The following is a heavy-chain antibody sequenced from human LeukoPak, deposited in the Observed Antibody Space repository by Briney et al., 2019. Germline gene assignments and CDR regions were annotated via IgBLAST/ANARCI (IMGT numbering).Heavy chain of an antibody. V-gene: IGHV3-7*01. Sequence: GGSLRLSCAASGFTFSRYWMSWVRQAPGKGLEWVANIKQDGSEKYYVDSVKGRFTISRDNAKNSLYLQMNSLRAEDTAVYYCARGRTQRGPYYYDSSGYYVPSDYWGQGTLVTVSS. CDR3: ARGRTQRGPYYYDSSGYYVPSDY. CDR2: IKQDGSEK. D-gene: IGHD3-22*01. CDR1: GFTFSRYW. J-gene: IGHJ4*02.